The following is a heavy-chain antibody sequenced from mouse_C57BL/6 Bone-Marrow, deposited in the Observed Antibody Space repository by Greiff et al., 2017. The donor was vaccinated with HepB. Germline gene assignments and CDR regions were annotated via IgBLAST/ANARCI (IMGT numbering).Heavy chain of an antibody. D-gene: IGHD1-1*01. CDR1: GFTFSDYG. J-gene: IGHJ3*01. CDR2: ISSGSRTI. Sequence: EVQLVESGGGLVKPGGSLKLSCAASGFTFSDYGMHWVRQAPEKGLEWVAYISSGSRTIYYADTVKGRFTISRDNAKNTLFLQMTSLRSEDTAMYYCARPHYYGSSSFAYWGQGTLVTFSA. CDR3: ARPHYYGSSSFAY. V-gene: IGHV5-17*01.